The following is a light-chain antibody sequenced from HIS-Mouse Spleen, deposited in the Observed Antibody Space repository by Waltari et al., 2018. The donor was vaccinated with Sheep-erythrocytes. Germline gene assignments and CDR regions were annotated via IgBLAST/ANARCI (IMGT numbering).Light chain of an antibody. CDR1: SSDVGSYNF. CDR2: EGS. CDR3: CSYAGSSTPWV. V-gene: IGLV2-23*01. J-gene: IGLJ3*02. Sequence: QSALTQPASVSGSPGQSITISCTGTSSDVGSYNFVSWYQQHPGKAPKLMIYEGSKRPSGVSNRFSGSKSGNTASLTTSGRQAEDEADYYCCSYAGSSTPWVFGGGTKLTVL.